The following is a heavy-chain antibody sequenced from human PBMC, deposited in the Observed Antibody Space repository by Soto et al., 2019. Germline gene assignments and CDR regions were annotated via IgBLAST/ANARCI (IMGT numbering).Heavy chain of an antibody. J-gene: IGHJ6*02. V-gene: IGHV3-7*03. CDR2: IKQDGSEQ. CDR3: ARPPHGMDV. Sequence: LRLSCVASGFTLSSFWMTWVRHLPGKGLEWVASIKQDGSEQYYLDSVKGRFIVSRDNAKNTLYLQMKSLRVEDTAVYYCARPPHGMDVWGQGTTVTVSS. CDR1: GFTLSSFW.